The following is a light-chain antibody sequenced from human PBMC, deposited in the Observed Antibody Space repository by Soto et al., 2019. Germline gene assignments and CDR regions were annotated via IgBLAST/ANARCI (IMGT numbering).Light chain of an antibody. J-gene: IGLJ1*01. CDR1: SSDVGSYNL. Sequence: QSVLTXPASVSGSPGQSITISCTGTSSDVGSYNLVSWYQQHPGKAPKLMIYEVSKRPSGVSNRFSGSKSGNTASLTISGLQAEDEADYYCCSYAGSSTPLIFGTGTKVTVL. CDR3: CSYAGSSTPLI. V-gene: IGLV2-23*02. CDR2: EVS.